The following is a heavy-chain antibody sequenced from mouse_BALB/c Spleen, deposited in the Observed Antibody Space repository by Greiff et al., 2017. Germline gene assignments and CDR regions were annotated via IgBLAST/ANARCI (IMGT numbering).Heavy chain of an antibody. CDR3: ARGVSTMITTDGVDY. J-gene: IGHJ2*01. D-gene: IGHD2-4*01. V-gene: IGHV1S41*01. CDR2: IAPGSGST. CDR1: GYTFTSYW. Sequence: DLVKPGASVKLSCKASGYTFTSYWINWIKQRPGQGLEWIGRIAPGSGSTYYNEMFKGKATLTVDTSSSTAYIQLSSLSSEDSAVYFCARGVSTMITTDGVDYWGQGTTLTVSS.